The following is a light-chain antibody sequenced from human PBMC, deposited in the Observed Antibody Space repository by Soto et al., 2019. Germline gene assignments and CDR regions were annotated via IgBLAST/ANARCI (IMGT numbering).Light chain of an antibody. J-gene: IGKJ3*01. V-gene: IGKV4-1*01. CDR1: QTILYSSNNKNY. Sequence: IVMTQSPDSLGVSLGERATINCKSNQTILYSSNNKNYLSWYQQKPGQPPKLLIYWASTRKYGVPERFSGSGSGTDFTLSITILQDEDVAVYYCQQYYSPPFAFGPGTKVHL. CDR3: QQYYSPPFA. CDR2: WAS.